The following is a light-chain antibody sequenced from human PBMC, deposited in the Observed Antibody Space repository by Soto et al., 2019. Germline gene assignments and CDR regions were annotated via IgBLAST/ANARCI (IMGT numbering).Light chain of an antibody. Sequence: EMGLTNSPGPLSLPPGKRPTLSCRPGQRVPTPYLAWYQQKPGQAPRLLIYAASSRASGFPDRFSGSGSGTDFTLTISRLEPEDFAVYYCQQYDSSPWTFGQGTKVEIK. CDR1: QRVPTPY. J-gene: IGKJ1*01. CDR2: AAS. V-gene: IGKV3-20*01. CDR3: QQYDSSPWT.